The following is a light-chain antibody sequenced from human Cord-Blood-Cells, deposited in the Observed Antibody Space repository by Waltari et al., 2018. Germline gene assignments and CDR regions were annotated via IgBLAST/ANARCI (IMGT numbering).Light chain of an antibody. CDR3: CSYAGSSTDVV. V-gene: IGLV2-23*01. CDR1: SSDVGSYNL. J-gene: IGLJ2*01. CDR2: EGS. Sequence: QSALTQPASVSGSPGQSITISCTGTSSDVGSYNLVSWYQQHQGKAPKLMIYEGSKRTSGVSNRFSGSKSGNTASLTISGLQAEDEADYYCCSYAGSSTDVVFGGGTKLTVL.